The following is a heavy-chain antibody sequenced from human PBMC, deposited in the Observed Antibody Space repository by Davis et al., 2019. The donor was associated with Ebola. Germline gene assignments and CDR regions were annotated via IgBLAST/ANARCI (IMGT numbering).Heavy chain of an antibody. J-gene: IGHJ5*02. Sequence: AASVKVSCKASGGTFSSYAISWVRQAPGQGLEWMGGIIPIFGTANYAQKFQGRVTITADKSTSTAYMELSSLRSEDTAVYYCARGRPSWYCSGGSCYSGWFDPWGQGTLVTVSS. CDR2: IIPIFGTA. CDR3: ARGRPSWYCSGGSCYSGWFDP. CDR1: GGTFSSYA. V-gene: IGHV1-69*06. D-gene: IGHD2-15*01.